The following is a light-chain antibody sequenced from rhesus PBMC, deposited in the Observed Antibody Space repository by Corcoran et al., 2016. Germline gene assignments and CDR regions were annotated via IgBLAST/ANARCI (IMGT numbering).Light chain of an antibody. CDR1: QGISSY. Sequence: DIQLTQSPSSLSASVGDRVTITCRASQGISSYLAWYQQKSENAPRLRISDASNLQKGVPSRFSGSGSGTGFTLTINRLQPEDLAAYYFQQRNDFPRSFGQGTKVEIK. V-gene: IGKV1-38*01. J-gene: IGKJ1*01. CDR2: DAS. CDR3: QQRNDFPRS.